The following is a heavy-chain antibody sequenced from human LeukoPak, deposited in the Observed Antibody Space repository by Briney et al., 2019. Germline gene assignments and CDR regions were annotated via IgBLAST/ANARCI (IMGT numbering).Heavy chain of an antibody. CDR3: AKDFLSGYYSDYYGMDV. CDR2: ISYDGSNK. J-gene: IGHJ6*02. V-gene: IGHV3-30-3*01. CDR1: GFTFSSYA. Sequence: PGRSLRLSCAASGFTFSSYAMHWVRQAPGKGLEWVAVISYDGSNKYYADSVKGRFTISRDNSKNTLYLQMNSLRAEDTAVYYCAKDFLSGYYSDYYGMDVWGQGTTVTVSS. D-gene: IGHD3-22*01.